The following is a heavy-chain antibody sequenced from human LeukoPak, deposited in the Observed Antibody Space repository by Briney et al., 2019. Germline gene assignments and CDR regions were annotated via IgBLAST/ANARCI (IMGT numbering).Heavy chain of an antibody. CDR3: AKDFWYSNGWYFFDY. D-gene: IGHD6-19*01. CDR2: ISGSGGST. J-gene: IGHJ4*02. V-gene: IGHV3-23*01. Sequence: GGSLRLSCAASGFTFSSYAMSWVRQAPGKGLEWVSAISGSGGSTYYADSVKGRFTISRDNSKSTLYLQMNSLRAEDTALYYCAKDFWYSNGWYFFDYWGQGTLVTVSS. CDR1: GFTFSSYA.